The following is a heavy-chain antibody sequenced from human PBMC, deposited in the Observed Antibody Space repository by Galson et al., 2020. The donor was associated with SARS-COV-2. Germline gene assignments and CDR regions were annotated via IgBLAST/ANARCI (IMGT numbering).Heavy chain of an antibody. CDR2: IHYSGNT. V-gene: IGHV4-39*01. Sequence: ETSETLSLTCTVSGGSIISTNYYWAWIRQPPGKGLEWIGSIHYSGNTYYNPSLKSRATISGGTSKGRWSLNLTSLTAADTAVYYCVTLQETSPRFDPWGQGTLVTVSS. CDR3: VTLQETSPRFDP. CDR1: GGSIISTNYY. J-gene: IGHJ5*02.